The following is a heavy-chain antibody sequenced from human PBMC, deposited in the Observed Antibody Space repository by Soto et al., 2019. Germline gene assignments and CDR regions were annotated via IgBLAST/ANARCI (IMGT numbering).Heavy chain of an antibody. D-gene: IGHD3-3*01. Sequence: PSETLSLTCTVSGGSISSGGYYWSWIRQHPGKGLEWIGYIYYSGSTYYNPSLKSRVTISVDTSKNQFSLKLSSVTAADTAVYYCARGTSPLDLEWLFGYFDYWGQGTLVTVSS. J-gene: IGHJ4*02. CDR1: GGSISSGGYY. V-gene: IGHV4-31*03. CDR3: ARGTSPLDLEWLFGYFDY. CDR2: IYYSGST.